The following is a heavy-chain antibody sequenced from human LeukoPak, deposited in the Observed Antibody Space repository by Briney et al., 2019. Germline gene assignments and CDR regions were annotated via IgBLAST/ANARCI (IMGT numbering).Heavy chain of an antibody. CDR3: ARDRSGSSLFDY. Sequence: GGSLRLSCAASGFTFDDYGMSWVRQAPGKGLEWVSGINWNGGSTGYADSVKGRFTISRDNAKNSLYLQMNSLRAEDTALYCCARDRSGSSLFDYWGQGTLVTVSS. J-gene: IGHJ4*02. CDR2: INWNGGST. V-gene: IGHV3-20*04. CDR1: GFTFDDYG. D-gene: IGHD1-26*01.